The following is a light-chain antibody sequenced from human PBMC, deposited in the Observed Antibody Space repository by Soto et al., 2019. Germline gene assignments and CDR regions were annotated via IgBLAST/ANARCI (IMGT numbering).Light chain of an antibody. CDR2: ATS. CDR3: HKYNHAPT. CDR1: QAISSY. V-gene: IGKV1-27*01. Sequence: DIQLTQSPSSLSASVGDRVTITCRASQAISSYLAWYQQKPGKVPELLIYATSTLHSGAPSRFSGSGSGTDFTLTISSLQPEDVATYYCHKYNHAPTFGGGTKVVIK. J-gene: IGKJ4*01.